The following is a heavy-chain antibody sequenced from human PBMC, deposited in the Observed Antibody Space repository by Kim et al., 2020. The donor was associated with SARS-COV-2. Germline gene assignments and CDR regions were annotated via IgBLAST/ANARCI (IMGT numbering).Heavy chain of an antibody. CDR3: ARAGWDTTRAYFFDN. J-gene: IGHJ4*01. CDR1: GFTFSSYA. CDR2: ISYDEGNK. V-gene: IGHV3-30*04. D-gene: IGHD5-18*01. Sequence: GGSLRLSCAAFGFTFSSYAMHWVRQAPGKGLEWVAVISYDEGNKYYADSVTGRFTISRDNSKNTLFLQMSSLGADDTAVYYCARAGWDTTRAYFFDNWG.